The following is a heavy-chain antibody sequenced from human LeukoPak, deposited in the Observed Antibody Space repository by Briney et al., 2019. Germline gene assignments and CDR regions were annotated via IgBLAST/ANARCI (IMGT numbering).Heavy chain of an antibody. Sequence: SETLSLTCAVYGGSFSGYYWSWIRQPPRKGLEWIGEINHSGSTNYNPSLKSRVTISVDTSKYQFSLKLSSVTAADTAVYYCARVKTTVVKVLYFDYWGQGTLVTVSS. CDR1: GGSFSGYY. J-gene: IGHJ4*02. CDR2: INHSGST. CDR3: ARVKTTVVKVLYFDY. D-gene: IGHD4-23*01. V-gene: IGHV4-34*01.